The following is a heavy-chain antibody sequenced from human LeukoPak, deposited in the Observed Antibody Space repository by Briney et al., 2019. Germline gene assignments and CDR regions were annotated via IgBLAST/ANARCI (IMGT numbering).Heavy chain of an antibody. CDR1: GFTFSSYW. Sequence: GGSLRLSCAASGFTFSSYWMSWVSQAPGKGLEWVANIKQDGSEKYYVGSVKGRFTVSRDNAKNSLDLQMNSLRAEDTAVYYCARSQQWLPPYYFDCWGQGTLVTVSS. V-gene: IGHV3-7*04. CDR3: ARSQQWLPPYYFDC. J-gene: IGHJ4*02. CDR2: IKQDGSEK. D-gene: IGHD6-19*01.